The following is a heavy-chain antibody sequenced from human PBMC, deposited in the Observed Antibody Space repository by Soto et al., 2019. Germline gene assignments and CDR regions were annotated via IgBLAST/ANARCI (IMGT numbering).Heavy chain of an antibody. V-gene: IGHV4-38-2*02. CDR3: AREKVGTTFFDN. J-gene: IGHJ4*02. CDR1: GFAISRGYY. Sequence: SETLSLTCSVSGFAISRGYYWSWVRQPPGRGLEWIGSIYPSVSSYHNPSLATRLRLSIDTSKNQFTLNLTSVTAADTALYFCAREKVGTTFFDNWGQGIQVTVSS. D-gene: IGHD1-1*01. CDR2: IYPSVSS.